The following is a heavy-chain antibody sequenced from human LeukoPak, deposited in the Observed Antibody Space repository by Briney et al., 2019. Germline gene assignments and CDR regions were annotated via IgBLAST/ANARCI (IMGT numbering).Heavy chain of an antibody. CDR1: GVSISNYY. D-gene: IGHD2-21*02. CDR2: IYYSGST. CDR3: ARRLYAFDL. J-gene: IGHJ3*01. Sequence: PSEALSLTCTVSGVSISNYYWSWIRQPPGKGLEWIGYIYYSGSTNYNPSLKSRVTISVDTSKNQLSLNVRSVTAADTALYYCARRLYAFDLWGQGTMVTVSS. V-gene: IGHV4-59*08.